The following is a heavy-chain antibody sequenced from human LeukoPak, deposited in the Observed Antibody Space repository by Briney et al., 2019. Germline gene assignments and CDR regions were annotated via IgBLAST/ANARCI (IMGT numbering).Heavy chain of an antibody. CDR2: IYHSGST. Sequence: SETLSLTCAVSGYSISSGYYWGWIRQPPGKGLEWTGSIYHSGSTYYNPSLKSRVTISVDTSKNQFSLKLSSVTAADTAVYYCARMSYSSGWQYNWFDPWGQGTLVTVSS. J-gene: IGHJ5*02. CDR3: ARMSYSSGWQYNWFDP. CDR1: GYSISSGYY. V-gene: IGHV4-38-2*01. D-gene: IGHD6-19*01.